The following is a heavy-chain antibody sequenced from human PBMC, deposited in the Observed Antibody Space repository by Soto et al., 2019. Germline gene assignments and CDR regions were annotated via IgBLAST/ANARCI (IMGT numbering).Heavy chain of an antibody. V-gene: IGHV3-30*03. J-gene: IGHJ4*02. CDR3: ARDYSNSWCIDY. CDR2: ISDDGREK. D-gene: IGHD6-13*01. Sequence: PGGSLRLSCAASGFTFSSHGIHWVRQAPGKGLEWVTVISDDGREKYYADSVKGRFTISRDNSKNTLYLQMNSLRAEDTAVYYCARDYSNSWCIDYWGQGTLVTVSS. CDR1: GFTFSSHG.